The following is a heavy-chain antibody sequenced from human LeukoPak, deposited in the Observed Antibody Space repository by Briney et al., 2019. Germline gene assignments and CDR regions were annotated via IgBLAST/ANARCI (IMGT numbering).Heavy chain of an antibody. CDR3: ARGIYWGSAFDI. Sequence: GGSLRLSCAASGFTFSSYWMHWVRQAPGKGLVWVSRINSDGSNTSYADSVKGRFTISRDNAKNTLYLQMTSLTAEDTAVYYCARGIYWGSAFDIWGQGTMVTVSS. D-gene: IGHD7-27*01. J-gene: IGHJ3*02. CDR1: GFTFSSYW. V-gene: IGHV3-74*01. CDR2: INSDGSNT.